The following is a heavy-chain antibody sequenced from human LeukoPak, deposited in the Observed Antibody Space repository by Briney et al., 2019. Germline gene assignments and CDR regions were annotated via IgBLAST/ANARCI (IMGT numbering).Heavy chain of an antibody. J-gene: IGHJ6*03. CDR3: ARGSGSGSYQNMDV. V-gene: IGHV1-8*03. Sequence: ASVKVSCKASGYTFTSYDINWVRQATGQGLEWVGWMNPNTGSTDLAQNFQGRVTITGNTSISTAYMELSSLRSDDTAVYYCARGSGSGSYQNMDVWGKGTPVTVSS. CDR1: GYTFTSYD. D-gene: IGHD3-22*01. CDR2: MNPNTGST.